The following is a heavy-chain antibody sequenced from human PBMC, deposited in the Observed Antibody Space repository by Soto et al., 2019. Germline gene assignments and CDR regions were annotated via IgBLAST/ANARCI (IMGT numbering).Heavy chain of an antibody. CDR1: GVSIDRDIYS. CDR3: ARLPWADYGGIFDP. V-gene: IGHV4-30-2*02. CDR2: IFRSGNS. Sequence: TLSLTCLVSGVSIDRDIYSWNWIRQPPGKGLEWIGYIFRSGNSYYNPSLKSRVTMSIDRSENRFSLKMTSVTAADTAVYYCARLPWADYGGIFDPWGQGALVTVS. J-gene: IGHJ5*02. D-gene: IGHD4-17*01.